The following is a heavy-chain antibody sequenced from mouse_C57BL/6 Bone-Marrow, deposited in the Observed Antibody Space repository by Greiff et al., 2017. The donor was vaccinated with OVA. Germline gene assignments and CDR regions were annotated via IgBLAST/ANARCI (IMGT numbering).Heavy chain of an antibody. CDR3: THDGYYVSFAY. J-gene: IGHJ3*01. V-gene: IGHV6-3*01. Sequence: EVKLEESGGGLVQPGGSMKLSCVASGFTFSNYWMNWVRQSPEKGLEWVAQIRLKSDNYATHYAESVKGRFTISRDDSKSSVYLQMNNLRAEDTGIYYCTHDGYYVSFAYWGHGTLVTVSA. CDR2: IRLKSDNYAT. D-gene: IGHD2-3*01. CDR1: GFTFSNYW.